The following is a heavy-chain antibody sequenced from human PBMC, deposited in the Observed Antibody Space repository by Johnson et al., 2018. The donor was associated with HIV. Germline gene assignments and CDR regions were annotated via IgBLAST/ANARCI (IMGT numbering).Heavy chain of an antibody. CDR3: AGSGSSGYPDAFDI. D-gene: IGHD3-22*01. J-gene: IGHJ3*02. CDR1: GLTVSTNY. CDR2: VYSDGNT. V-gene: IGHV3-66*01. Sequence: VQLVESGGGMVQPGGSLRLSCAASGLTVSTNYMSWVRQAPGRGLVWVSVVYSDGNTYYADSVKGRFTISRDNSKNTLYLQMNSLRAEDTAVYYCAGSGSSGYPDAFDIWGQGTMVTVSS.